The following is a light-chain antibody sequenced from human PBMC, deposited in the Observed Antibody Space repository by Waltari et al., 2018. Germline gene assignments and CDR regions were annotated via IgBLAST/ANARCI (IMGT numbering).Light chain of an antibody. CDR3: QQYYNTPPT. Sequence: DIVMTQSPDSLTVSPGERATINCRSSQSVSDHVNNKNYLAWYRQKPGQPPKLLISWASTREFGVPDRFSGSGSGTEFTLTISSLQPEDVAVYYCQQYYNTPPTFGQGAKVEIK. CDR1: QSVSDHVNNKNY. V-gene: IGKV4-1*01. CDR2: WAS. J-gene: IGKJ1*01.